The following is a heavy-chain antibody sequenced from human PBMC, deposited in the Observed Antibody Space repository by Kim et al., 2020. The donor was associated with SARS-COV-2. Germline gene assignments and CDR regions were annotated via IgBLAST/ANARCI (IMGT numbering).Heavy chain of an antibody. D-gene: IGHD1-7*01. V-gene: IGHV3-48*04. Sequence: GGSLRLSCATSGFTLSLYSMNWVRQAPGKGLEWVSHISDSSSTTKYADSVKGRFTISRDNAKNSLNLQINSLRAEDSAVYYCVRENYWAFDIWGEVTMV. CDR2: ISDSSSTT. CDR1: GFTLSLYS. J-gene: IGHJ3*02. CDR3: VRENYWAFDI.